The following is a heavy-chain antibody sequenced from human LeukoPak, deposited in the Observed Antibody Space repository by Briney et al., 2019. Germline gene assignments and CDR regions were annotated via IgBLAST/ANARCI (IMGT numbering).Heavy chain of an antibody. CDR2: IYYSGST. D-gene: IGHD3-3*01. Sequence: SETLSLTCTVSGGSISSYYWSWIRQPPGKGLEWIGYIYYSGSTNYNPSLKSRVTISVDTSKNQFSLKLSSVTAADTAVYYCARDLRDFWRGYYRFDPWGQGTLVTVSS. V-gene: IGHV4-59*01. J-gene: IGHJ5*02. CDR3: ARDLRDFWRGYYRFDP. CDR1: GGSISSYY.